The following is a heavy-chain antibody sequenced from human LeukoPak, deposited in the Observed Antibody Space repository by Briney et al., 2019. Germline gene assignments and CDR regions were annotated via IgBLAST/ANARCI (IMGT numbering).Heavy chain of an antibody. V-gene: IGHV4-59*08. Sequence: SETLSLTCTVSGGSISSYYWSWIRQPPGKGLGWIGYIYYSGSTNYNPSLKSRVTISVDTSKNQFSLKLSSVTAADTAVYYCARHIGRYYGMDVWGQGTTVTVSS. CDR3: ARHIGRYYGMDV. J-gene: IGHJ6*02. CDR2: IYYSGST. D-gene: IGHD1-26*01. CDR1: GGSISSYY.